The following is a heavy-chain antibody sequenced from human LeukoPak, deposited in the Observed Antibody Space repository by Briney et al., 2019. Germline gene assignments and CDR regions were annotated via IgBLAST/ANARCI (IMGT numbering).Heavy chain of an antibody. CDR2: IYYSGST. CDR1: GGSTNSYF. D-gene: IGHD5-18*01. CDR3: ARDIRGYNYGWFDY. Sequence: PSETLSLTCTVSGGSTNSYFWTWIRQPPGKGLEWIGYIYYSGSTKYNPSLKSRVTISLDTSKNQFSLNLSSVTAADTAVYYCARDIRGYNYGWFDYWGQGTLVTVSP. V-gene: IGHV4-59*01. J-gene: IGHJ4*02.